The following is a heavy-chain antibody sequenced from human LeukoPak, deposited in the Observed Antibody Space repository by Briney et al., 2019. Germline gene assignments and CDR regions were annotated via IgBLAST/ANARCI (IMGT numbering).Heavy chain of an antibody. D-gene: IGHD3-10*01. CDR2: IYPGDSDT. Sequence: GESLKISCKGSGYSFTSYWIGWVRQMPGKGLEWMGIIYPGDSDTRYSPSFQGQVTISADKSISTAYLQWSSLKASDTAMYYCARRQSITMVRGVIITGYYFDYWGHGTLVTVSS. V-gene: IGHV5-51*01. CDR1: GYSFTSYW. J-gene: IGHJ4*01. CDR3: ARRQSITMVRGVIITGYYFDY.